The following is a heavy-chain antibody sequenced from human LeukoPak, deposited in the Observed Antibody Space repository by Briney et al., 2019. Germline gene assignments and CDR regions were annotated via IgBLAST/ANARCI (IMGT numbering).Heavy chain of an antibody. V-gene: IGHV3-23*01. D-gene: IGHD3-3*01. J-gene: IGHJ4*02. Sequence: GGSLRLSCAASGFTFSNYGMSWVRQAPGKGLEWVSSVSDSGSSTYYADSVKGRFTISRDNSKNTLYLQMNSLRAEDTAVYCCAKDASLRPFWSGVVPKWDYWGQGTLVTVSS. CDR2: VSDSGSST. CDR1: GFTFSNYG. CDR3: AKDASLRPFWSGVVPKWDY.